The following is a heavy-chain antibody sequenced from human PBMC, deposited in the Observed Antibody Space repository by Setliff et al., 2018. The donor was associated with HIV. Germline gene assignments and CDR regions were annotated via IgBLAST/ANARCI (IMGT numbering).Heavy chain of an antibody. CDR1: GYTFTDFY. CDR3: ARAHFLVAMTRNWFDP. J-gene: IGHJ5*02. D-gene: IGHD5-12*01. V-gene: IGHV1-2*06. CDR2: INPKSGVA. Sequence: AASVKVSCKASGYTFTDFYIHWVRQAPGQGLEWIGRINPKSGVADYLKKFQGRVTMTTDTSTNTAHMELIRPRFDDTAVYYCARAHFLVAMTRNWFDPWGQGTLVTVSS.